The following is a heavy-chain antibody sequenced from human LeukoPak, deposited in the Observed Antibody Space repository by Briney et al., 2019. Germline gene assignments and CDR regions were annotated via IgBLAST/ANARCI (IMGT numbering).Heavy chain of an antibody. D-gene: IGHD2-15*01. CDR3: SSWDCSSGSCYTNMNFDH. J-gene: IGHJ4*02. Sequence: ASVKVSCKASGYTFDGCYIHWVRRAPGQGLERLGWINPDKGATKTAQKFRDRVIMTTDKSLATAYMEVTNLTSDDTAVYTRSSWDCSSGSCYTNMNFDHWGQGSLVTVSS. CDR1: GYTFDGCY. CDR2: INPDKGAT. V-gene: IGHV1-2*02.